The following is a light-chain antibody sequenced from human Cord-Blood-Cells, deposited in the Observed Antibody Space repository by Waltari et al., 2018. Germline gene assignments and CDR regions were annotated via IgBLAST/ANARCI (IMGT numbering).Light chain of an antibody. CDR2: DAS. V-gene: IGKV1-33*01. CDR1: QDISNY. CDR3: QQYDNRLT. Sequence: DIQMTQSPSSLSASVGDRVTITCQASQDISNYLNWYQQKPGKAPKLLIYDASNLETGFPSRFSGSGSGTDFTFTISSLQPEDIATYYCQQYDNRLTFGGGTKVEIK. J-gene: IGKJ4*01.